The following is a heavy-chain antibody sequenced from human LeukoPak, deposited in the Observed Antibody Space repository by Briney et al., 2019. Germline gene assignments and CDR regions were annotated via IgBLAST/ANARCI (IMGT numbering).Heavy chain of an antibody. CDR2: IDRSGST. Sequence: SETLSLTCAVYGWSFSGYSWTWIRQPPGKGLEWIGEIDRSGSTNYNPSLKSRLTISVDTSKNQFSLKLSSVTAADTAIYYCARVSAAGLAYWGQGTLVTVSS. J-gene: IGHJ4*02. CDR1: GWSFSGYS. V-gene: IGHV4-34*01. D-gene: IGHD6-13*01. CDR3: ARVSAAGLAY.